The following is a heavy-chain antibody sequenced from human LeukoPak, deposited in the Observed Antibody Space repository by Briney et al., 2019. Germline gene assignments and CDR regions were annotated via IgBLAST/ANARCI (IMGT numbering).Heavy chain of an antibody. CDR3: ARVRLADERAWAY. CDR1: GYTFSDFY. D-gene: IGHD3-3*02. CDR2: ITPKSGDT. Sequence: ASVKVSCKASGYTFSDFYIHWVRQAPGQGLEYVGWITPKSGDTYSPQRFQGRVTMTRDASISTAYMELSSLRSDDAAVYFCARVRLADERAWAYWGQGTLVTVSS. V-gene: IGHV1-2*02. J-gene: IGHJ4*02.